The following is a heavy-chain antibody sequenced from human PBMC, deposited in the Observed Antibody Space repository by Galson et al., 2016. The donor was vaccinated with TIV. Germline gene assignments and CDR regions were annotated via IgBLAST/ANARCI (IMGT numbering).Heavy chain of an antibody. CDR1: GFPFSGYA. D-gene: IGHD6-13*01. CDR3: AGDKATGTAIDY. CDR2: ISYDGSNK. V-gene: IGHV3-30-3*01. J-gene: IGHJ4*02. Sequence: SLRLSCAGSGFPFSGYAIHWVRQAPGKGLEWLAVISYDGSNKYYADSVMGRFTISRDNSKSTLYLQMNRLRTEDTAVYYCAGDKATGTAIDYWGQGTLLIVSS.